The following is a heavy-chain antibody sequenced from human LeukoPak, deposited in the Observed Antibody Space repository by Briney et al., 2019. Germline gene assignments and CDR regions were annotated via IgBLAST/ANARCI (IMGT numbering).Heavy chain of an antibody. J-gene: IGHJ5*02. CDR1: GFTFSSYT. D-gene: IGHD6-13*01. CDR2: ISGGGGST. Sequence: GGSLTLSCAASGFTFSSYTMSWVRQAPGKGLEWVSGISGGGGSTYYADSAKGRFTISRDNSKNTLYLQMNSLTVEDTAVYYCAKSPRSAADNWFDPWGQGTLVTVSS. V-gene: IGHV3-23*01. CDR3: AKSPRSAADNWFDP.